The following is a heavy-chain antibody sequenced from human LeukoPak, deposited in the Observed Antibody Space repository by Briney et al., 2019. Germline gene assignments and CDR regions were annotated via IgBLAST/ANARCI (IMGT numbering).Heavy chain of an antibody. CDR2: IKSKTDGGTT. V-gene: IGHV3-15*01. Sequence: GGSLRLSCAASGFTFSNAWMSWVRQAPGKGLEWVGRIKSKTDGGTTDYAAPVKGRFTISRDNSKNTLYLQMNSLRAEDTAVYYCAKAEGYCSGGSCSRVLDYWGQGTLVTVSS. CDR3: AKAEGYCSGGSCSRVLDY. D-gene: IGHD2-15*01. J-gene: IGHJ4*02. CDR1: GFTFSNAW.